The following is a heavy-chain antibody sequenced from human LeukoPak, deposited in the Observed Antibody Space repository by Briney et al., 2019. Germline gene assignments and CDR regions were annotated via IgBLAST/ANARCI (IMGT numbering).Heavy chain of an antibody. D-gene: IGHD2/OR15-2a*01. CDR2: INHSGST. J-gene: IGHJ1*01. V-gene: IGHV4-34*01. CDR3: AARLSNSGSAFRH. CDR1: GGSFSGYY. Sequence: SETLSLTCAVYGGSFSGYYWSWIRQPPGKGLEWIGEINHSGSTNYNPSLKSRVTISVDTSKNQLSLKLSSVTAADTAVYYCAARLSNSGSAFRHWGQGTLVTVSS.